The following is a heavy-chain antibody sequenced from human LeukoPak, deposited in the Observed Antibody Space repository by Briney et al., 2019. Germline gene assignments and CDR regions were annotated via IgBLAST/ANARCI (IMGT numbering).Heavy chain of an antibody. Sequence: SETLSLTCTVSGGSISSSSYYWGWIRQPPGKGLEWIGSIYHSGSTYYNPSLKSRVTISVDTSKNQFSLKLSSVTAADTAVYYCARDTTGTTRDWGQGTLVTVSS. CDR2: IYHSGST. V-gene: IGHV4-39*07. J-gene: IGHJ4*02. D-gene: IGHD1-1*01. CDR3: ARDTTGTTRD. CDR1: GGSISSSSYY.